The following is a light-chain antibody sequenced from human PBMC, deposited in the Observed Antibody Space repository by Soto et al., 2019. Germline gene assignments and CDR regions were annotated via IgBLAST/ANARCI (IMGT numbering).Light chain of an antibody. CDR2: FGS. J-gene: IGKJ5*01. CDR3: RQALQSLT. Sequence: EIVMTQSPLTLPVTPGEPASISCRSSQSLLYNNTYNYLDWYVQKPGQSPQLLIYFGSXXXXGVXDRFSGSGSGTDFTLKINRVEAEDVGTYYCRQALQSLTFGQGTRLEIK. CDR1: QSLLYNNTYNY. V-gene: IGKV2-28*01.